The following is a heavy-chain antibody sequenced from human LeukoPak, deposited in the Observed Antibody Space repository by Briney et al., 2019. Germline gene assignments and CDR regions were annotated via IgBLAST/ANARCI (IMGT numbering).Heavy chain of an antibody. CDR3: ARARKNWFDP. Sequence: SETLSLTCTVSGGSISSSNYYWGWIRQPPGRGLEWIGSIYYSGSTYYNLSLKSRVTISVGTSKNQFSLKLSSVTDTDTAVYYCARARKNWFDPWGQGTLVIVSS. CDR1: GGSISSSNYY. J-gene: IGHJ5*02. CDR2: IYYSGST. V-gene: IGHV4-39*01.